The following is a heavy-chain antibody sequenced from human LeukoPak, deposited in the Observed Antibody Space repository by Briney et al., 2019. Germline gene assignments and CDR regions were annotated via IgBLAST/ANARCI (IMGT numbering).Heavy chain of an antibody. CDR2: ISYDGSNK. D-gene: IGHD3-3*02. CDR1: GFTFSSYA. V-gene: IGHV3-30*04. CDR3: AREPLAH. Sequence: GGSLRLSCAASGFTFSSYAMHWVRQAPGKGLEWVAVISYDGSNKYYADSVKGRFTISRDNSKNTLYLQMNSLRAKDTAVYYCAREPLAHWGQGTLVTVSS. J-gene: IGHJ4*02.